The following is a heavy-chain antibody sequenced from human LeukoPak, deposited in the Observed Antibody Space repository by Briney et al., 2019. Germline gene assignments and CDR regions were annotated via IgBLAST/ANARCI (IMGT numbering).Heavy chain of an antibody. D-gene: IGHD2-2*01. J-gene: IGHJ5*02. CDR2: ITGSGGST. Sequence: PGGSLRLSCAASGFTFSTYAASWVRQAPGKGLEWVSAITGSGGSTYYADSVKGRFTISRDNSKNTFYLQMNSLRAEDTAVYYCTKVHYCSSPNCHWFDPWGQGTLVTVSS. V-gene: IGHV3-23*01. CDR1: GFTFSTYA. CDR3: TKVHYCSSPNCHWFDP.